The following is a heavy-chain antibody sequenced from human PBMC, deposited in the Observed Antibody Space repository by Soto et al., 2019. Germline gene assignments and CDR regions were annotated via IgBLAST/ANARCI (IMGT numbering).Heavy chain of an antibody. CDR3: AGLGPGIAVAGNRGYFQH. J-gene: IGHJ1*01. CDR1: GYTFTGYD. V-gene: IGHV1-8*01. CDR2: MNPNSGNT. D-gene: IGHD6-19*01. Sequence: GASVKVSCKASGYTFTGYDINWVRQATGQGLEWMGWMNPNSGNTGYAQKFQGRVTMTRNTSISTAYMELSSLRSEDTAVYYCAGLGPGIAVAGNRGYFQHWGQGTLVTVSS.